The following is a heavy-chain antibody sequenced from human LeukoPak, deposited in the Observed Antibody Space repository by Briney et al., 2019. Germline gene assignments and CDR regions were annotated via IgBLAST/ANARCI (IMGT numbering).Heavy chain of an antibody. CDR2: IYTSGST. D-gene: IGHD6-19*01. CDR1: GGSISSYY. J-gene: IGHJ6*02. Sequence: PSETLSLTCTVSGGSISSYYWSWIRQPAGKGLEWIGRIYTSGSTNYNPSLESRVTMSVDTSKNQFSLKLSSVTAADTAVYYCARVLKQWLPEARGMDVWGQGTTVTVSS. CDR3: ARVLKQWLPEARGMDV. V-gene: IGHV4-4*07.